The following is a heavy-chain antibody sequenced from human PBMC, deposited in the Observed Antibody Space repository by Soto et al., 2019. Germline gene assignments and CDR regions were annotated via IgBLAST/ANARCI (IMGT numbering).Heavy chain of an antibody. CDR2: ISGSGGST. CDR1: GFTFSSYA. CDR3: AKFPIWDIVVVPAAMPPYYYYMDV. V-gene: IGHV3-23*01. Sequence: GGSLRLSCAASGFTFSSYAMSWVRQAPGKGLEWVSAISGSGGSTYYADSVKGRFTISRDNSKNTLYLQMNSLRAEDTAVYYCAKFPIWDIVVVPAAMPPYYYYMDVWGKGTTVTVSS. J-gene: IGHJ6*03. D-gene: IGHD2-2*01.